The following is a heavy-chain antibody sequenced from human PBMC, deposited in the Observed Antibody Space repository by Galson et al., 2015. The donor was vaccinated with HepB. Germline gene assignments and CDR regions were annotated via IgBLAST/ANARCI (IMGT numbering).Heavy chain of an antibody. J-gene: IGHJ4*02. CDR3: ARTRTTRGFSYGFDFDY. CDR1: GGSISSHY. D-gene: IGHD5-18*01. V-gene: IGHV4-59*11. Sequence: SETLSLTCTVSGGSISSHYWSWIRQPPGKGLEWIGYIYYSGSVSYNPSLKSRVTISIDTSKNQFSLRLSSVTAADTAVYYCARTRTTRGFSYGFDFDYWGQGTLVTVSS. CDR2: IYYSGSV.